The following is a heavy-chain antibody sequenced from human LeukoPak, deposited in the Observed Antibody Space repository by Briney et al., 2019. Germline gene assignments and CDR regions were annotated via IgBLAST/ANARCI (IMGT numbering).Heavy chain of an antibody. CDR3: ARDLSPVVRASPMGY. V-gene: IGHV3-30*03. Sequence: GGSLRLSCAASGFTFTNYGMHWVRQAPGKGLEWVALVTYDGYYKYYSDSVKGRFTISSDTSKNTLYLQMNSLRAEDTAVYYCARDLSPVVRASPMGYWGQGTPVTVSS. CDR2: VTYDGYYK. D-gene: IGHD3-10*01. CDR1: GFTFTNYG. J-gene: IGHJ4*02.